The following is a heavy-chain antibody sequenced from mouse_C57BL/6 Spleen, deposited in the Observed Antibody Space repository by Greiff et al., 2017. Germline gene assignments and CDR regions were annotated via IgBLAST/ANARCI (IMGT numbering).Heavy chain of an antibody. CDR2: ISSGGSYT. Sequence: EVKLMESGGDLVKPGGSLKLSCAASGFTFSSYGMSWVRQTPDKRLEWVATISSGGSYTYYPDSVKGRFTISRDNAKNTLYLQRSSLKSEDTAMYYCARQMVTTAYAMDYWGQGTSVTVSS. CDR1: GFTFSSYG. V-gene: IGHV5-6*01. CDR3: ARQMVTTAYAMDY. D-gene: IGHD2-3*01. J-gene: IGHJ4*01.